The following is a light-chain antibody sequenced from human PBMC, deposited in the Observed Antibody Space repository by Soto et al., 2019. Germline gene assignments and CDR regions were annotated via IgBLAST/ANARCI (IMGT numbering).Light chain of an antibody. Sequence: DLPMTQSPSSLSASVGDRVTITCRASQSIISYLNWYQQKPGKAPKLLIYAASSLQSGVPSRFSGSGSGTDFTLTISSLQPEDFATYYCQQSYSTPWTFGQGTKVEIK. CDR3: QQSYSTPWT. J-gene: IGKJ1*01. V-gene: IGKV1-39*01. CDR1: QSIISY. CDR2: AAS.